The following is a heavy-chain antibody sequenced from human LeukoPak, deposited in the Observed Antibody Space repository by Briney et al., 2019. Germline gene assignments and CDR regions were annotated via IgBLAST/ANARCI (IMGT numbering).Heavy chain of an antibody. CDR1: GFTVSSNY. Sequence: GGSLRLSCAASGFTVSSNYMSWVRQAPGKGLEWVSVICSGGSTYYADSVKGRFTISRHNSKNTLYLQMNSLRAEDTAVYYCAREGGSYPDAFDIWGQGTMVTVSS. V-gene: IGHV3-53*04. CDR2: ICSGGST. J-gene: IGHJ3*02. CDR3: AREGGSYPDAFDI. D-gene: IGHD1-26*01.